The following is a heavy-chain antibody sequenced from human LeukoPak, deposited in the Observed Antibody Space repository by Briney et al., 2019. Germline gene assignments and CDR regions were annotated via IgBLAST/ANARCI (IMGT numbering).Heavy chain of an antibody. J-gene: IGHJ4*02. V-gene: IGHV4-59*08. CDR1: GGSISSYY. CDR2: VYYSGST. D-gene: IGHD1/OR15-1a*01. CDR3: ARSIIGTRSKFDY. Sequence: SQTLSLTCTVSGGSISSYYWSWIRQPPGKGLEWIGYVYYSGSTNYNPSLKSRVTISVDTSKNHFSRKLSSVTAADTAVYSCARSIIGTRSKFDYWGQGTLVTVSS.